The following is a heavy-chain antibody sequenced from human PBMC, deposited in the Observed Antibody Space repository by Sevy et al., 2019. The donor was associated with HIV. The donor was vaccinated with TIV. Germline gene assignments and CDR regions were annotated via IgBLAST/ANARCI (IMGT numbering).Heavy chain of an antibody. D-gene: IGHD4-17*01. Sequence: GGSLRLSCAASGFSFSSYEMNWVRQAPGKGLEWVSYISNSGTTISYSDSVRGQFTISRDNARNLLYLQMNSLRAEATAVYFCARDLPPSATTVPHFDCWGQGTLVTVSS. CDR1: GFSFSSYE. CDR3: ARDLPPSATTVPHFDC. J-gene: IGHJ4*02. CDR2: ISNSGTTI. V-gene: IGHV3-48*03.